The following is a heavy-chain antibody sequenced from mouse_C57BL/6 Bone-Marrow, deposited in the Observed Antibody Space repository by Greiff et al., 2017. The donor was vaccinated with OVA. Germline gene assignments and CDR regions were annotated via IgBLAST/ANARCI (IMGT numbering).Heavy chain of an antibody. V-gene: IGHV1-69*01. CDR3: ARHGSSPWYFDV. Sequence: QVQLQQPGAELVMPGASVKLSCKASGYTFTSYWMHWVKQRPGQGLEWIGEIDPSDSYTNYNHKFKGKSTLTVDKSSSTAYMQLSSLTSEDSAVYYCARHGSSPWYFDVWGTGTTVTVSS. CDR2: IDPSDSYT. CDR1: GYTFTSYW. J-gene: IGHJ1*03. D-gene: IGHD1-1*01.